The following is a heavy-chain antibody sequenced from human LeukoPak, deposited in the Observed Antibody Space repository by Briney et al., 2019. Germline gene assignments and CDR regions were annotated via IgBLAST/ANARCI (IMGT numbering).Heavy chain of an antibody. J-gene: IGHJ4*02. CDR1: GFTFSSYA. V-gene: IGHV3-23*01. CDR3: AKCSCYDSSGYYWGYYFDY. Sequence: GGSLRLSCAASGFTFSSYAMSWVRQAPGKGLEWVSAISGGGGSTYYAASVKGRFTISRDNSKNTLYLQMNSLRAEDTAVYYCAKCSCYDSSGYYWGYYFDYWGQGTLVTVSS. CDR2: ISGGGGST. D-gene: IGHD3-22*01.